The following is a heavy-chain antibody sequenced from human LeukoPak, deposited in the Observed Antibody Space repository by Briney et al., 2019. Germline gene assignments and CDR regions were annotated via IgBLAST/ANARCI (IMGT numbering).Heavy chain of an antibody. Sequence: SETLSLTCTVSGASISSSSYYWGWIRQPPGKGLEWIGSISYSGSTYYNPSLKSRVTISVDTSKNQFSLKLSSVTAADTAVYHCARRRVPADSDAFDIWGQGTMVTVSS. V-gene: IGHV4-39*01. CDR3: ARRRVPADSDAFDI. CDR2: ISYSGST. J-gene: IGHJ3*02. D-gene: IGHD2-2*01. CDR1: GASISSSSYY.